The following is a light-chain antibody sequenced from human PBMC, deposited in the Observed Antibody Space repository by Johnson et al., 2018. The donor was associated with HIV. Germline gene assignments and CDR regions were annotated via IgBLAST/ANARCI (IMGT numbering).Light chain of an antibody. CDR2: DNN. CDR1: RSNTGRNY. J-gene: IGLJ1*01. CDR3: GTWDSSLSAAV. V-gene: IGLV1-51*01. Sequence: HSVLTQPPSVSAAPGQRVTIYCSGSRSNTGRNYASWYQQLPGTAPKLLIYDNNKRPSGIPDRFSGSKSGTSATLGITVLQTGAEADYCCGTWDSSLSAAVVGTCTKSTVL.